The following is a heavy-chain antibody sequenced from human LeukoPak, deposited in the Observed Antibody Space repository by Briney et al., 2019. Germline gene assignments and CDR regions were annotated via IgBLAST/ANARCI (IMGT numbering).Heavy chain of an antibody. Sequence: SVKVSCKASGGTFSSYAISWVRQAPGQGLEWMGGIIPIFGTANYAQKFQGRATITADESTSTAYMELSSLRSEDTAVYYCARDPYDTPFKDNGTTGGDYWGQGTLVTVSS. J-gene: IGHJ4*02. CDR1: GGTFSSYA. CDR2: IIPIFGTA. D-gene: IGHD3-9*01. V-gene: IGHV1-69*01. CDR3: ARDPYDTPFKDNGTTGGDY.